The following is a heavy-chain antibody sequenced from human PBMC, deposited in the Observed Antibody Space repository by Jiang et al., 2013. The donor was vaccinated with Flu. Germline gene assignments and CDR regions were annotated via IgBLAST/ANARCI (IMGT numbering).Heavy chain of an antibody. CDR3: ARDRGFVLDY. Sequence: TLSLTCAVSGDSVSNNSASWNWIRQSPSRGLERLGRTYYRSRWYNDYAVSVKSRITINSDTSKNQFSLHLNSVTPEDTAVYYCARDRGFVLDYWGQGTLVTVSS. CDR1: GDSVSNNSAS. V-gene: IGHV6-1*01. CDR2: TYYRSRWYN. J-gene: IGHJ4*02. D-gene: IGHD5-12*01.